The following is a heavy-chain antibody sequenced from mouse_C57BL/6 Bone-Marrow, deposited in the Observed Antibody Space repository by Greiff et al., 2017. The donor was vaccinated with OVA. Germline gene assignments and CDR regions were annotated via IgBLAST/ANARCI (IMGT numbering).Heavy chain of an antibody. CDR2: IYPGDGDT. CDR1: GYAFSSSW. CDR3: AASYYSNYEAY. Sequence: QVQLQQSGPELVKPGASVKISCKASGYAFSSSWMNWVKQRPGKGLEWIGRIYPGDGDTNYNGKFKGKATLTADKSSSTAYMQLSSLTSEDSAVYFCAASYYSNYEAYWGQGTLVTVSA. J-gene: IGHJ3*01. V-gene: IGHV1-82*01. D-gene: IGHD2-5*01.